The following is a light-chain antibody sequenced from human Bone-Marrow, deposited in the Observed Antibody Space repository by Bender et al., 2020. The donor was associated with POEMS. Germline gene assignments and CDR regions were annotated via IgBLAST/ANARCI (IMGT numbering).Light chain of an antibody. CDR3: SSDSGDSTLDVV. CDR2: GVN. Sequence: QSALTQPASVSGSPGQSITISCTETDSDSRPYNFISWYQQHPGNAPKLLIYGVNNRPSGVSNRFSGSKSGTTASLAIYGLQTEDGADYFCSSDSGDSTLDVVIGGGTKLTVL. V-gene: IGLV2-14*01. J-gene: IGLJ2*01. CDR1: DSDSRPYNF.